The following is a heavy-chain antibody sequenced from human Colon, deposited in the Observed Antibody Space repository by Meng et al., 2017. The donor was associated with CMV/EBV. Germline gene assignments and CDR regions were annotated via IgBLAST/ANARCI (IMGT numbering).Heavy chain of an antibody. CDR1: GFTFNIYG. D-gene: IGHD3-3*01. Sequence: GESLKISCAASGFTFNIYGMHWVRQAPGKGLEWVAVIRYDGSNPYYADSVKGRFTVSRDNSKNTLYLQINSLSSEDTAVYYCAKESDDFWSGHNERGRDYWGQGTLVTVSS. J-gene: IGHJ4*02. CDR3: AKESDDFWSGHNERGRDY. V-gene: IGHV3-30*02. CDR2: IRYDGSNP.